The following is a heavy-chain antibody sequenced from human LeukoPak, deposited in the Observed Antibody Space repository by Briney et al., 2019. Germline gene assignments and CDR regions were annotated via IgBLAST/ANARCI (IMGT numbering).Heavy chain of an antibody. V-gene: IGHV3-64D*06. CDR2: ISSNGGST. CDR1: GFTFSSYA. Sequence: GGSLRLSCSASGFTFSSYAMHWVRQAPGKGLEYVSAISSNGGSTYYADSVKGRFTISRDNSKNTLYLQMSSPRAEDTAVYYCVKVGSGRPFDYWGQGTLVTVSS. D-gene: IGHD6-19*01. CDR3: VKVGSGRPFDY. J-gene: IGHJ4*02.